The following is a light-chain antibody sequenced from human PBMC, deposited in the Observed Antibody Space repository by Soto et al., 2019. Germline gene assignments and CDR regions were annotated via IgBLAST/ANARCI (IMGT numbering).Light chain of an antibody. J-gene: IGKJ5*01. CDR1: QGISTW. CDR3: PHANSFHFS. Sequence: DIQMTQSPSSVSASVGDRVTITCRASQGISTWLAWYQQKPGKAPKLLIDGASSLQSGVPSRFSGSGSGTAFTLTLSNLEAEDFATYYCPHANSFHFSVGQGPLMEIK. CDR2: GAS. V-gene: IGKV1D-12*01.